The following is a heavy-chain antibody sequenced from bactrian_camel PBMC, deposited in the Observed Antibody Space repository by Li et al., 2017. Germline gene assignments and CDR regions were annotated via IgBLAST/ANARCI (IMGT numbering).Heavy chain of an antibody. J-gene: IGHJ4*01. D-gene: IGHD6*01. Sequence: HVQLVESGGGLVQPGGSLLLSCPASGFTFSSYSMYWVRQAPGKGLEWVSGITPAADQTYYADSVKGRFTISRDNTKNTLYLQLNSLKNEDTAMYYCVPCHYSWAAFPFWGQGTQVTVS. CDR3: VPCHYSWAAFPF. V-gene: IGHV3S1*01. CDR1: GFTFSSYS. CDR2: ITPAADQT.